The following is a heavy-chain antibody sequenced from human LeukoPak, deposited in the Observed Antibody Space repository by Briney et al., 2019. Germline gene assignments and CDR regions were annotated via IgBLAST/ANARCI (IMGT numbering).Heavy chain of an antibody. CDR1: GFTFSSYV. Sequence: GGSLRLSCEASGFTFSSYVMTWGRQAPGKGLEWVSAIIGGGNSAYCADSLKGRFTISRDNSKNTLFLQMNSLRAEDTAVYYCAKRPTTSYFHYWGQGTLVIVSS. V-gene: IGHV3-23*01. D-gene: IGHD4-17*01. J-gene: IGHJ4*02. CDR2: IIGGGNSA. CDR3: AKRPTTSYFHY.